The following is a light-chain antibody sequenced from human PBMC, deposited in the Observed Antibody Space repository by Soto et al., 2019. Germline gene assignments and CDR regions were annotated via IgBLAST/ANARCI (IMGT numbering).Light chain of an antibody. CDR1: QSVASTY. CDR2: GAS. J-gene: IGKJ3*01. V-gene: IGKV3-20*01. Sequence: DIVLTQSPGTLSLSPGERATLSCRASQSVASTYLAWYQQKPGQAPRLLIYGASSRATGIPDRFSGSGSGTDFTLTISRLEPEDFAVYYCQQYGKSPPFTFGPGTKVDIK. CDR3: QQYGKSPPFT.